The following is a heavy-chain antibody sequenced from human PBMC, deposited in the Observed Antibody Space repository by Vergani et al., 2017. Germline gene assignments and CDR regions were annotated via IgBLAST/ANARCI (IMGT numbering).Heavy chain of an antibody. CDR1: GFTFSSYA. CDR3: AKDMDDYGDLILDY. V-gene: IGHV3-23*01. J-gene: IGHJ4*02. Sequence: EVQLLESGGGLVQPGGSLRLSCAASGFTFSSYAMSWVRQAPGKGLEWVSAISCSGGSTYYDDSVKGRFTISRDTAMNSRYLQMNSLRAEDTALYYCAKDMDDYGDLILDYWGQGTLVTVSS. CDR2: ISCSGGST. D-gene: IGHD4-17*01.